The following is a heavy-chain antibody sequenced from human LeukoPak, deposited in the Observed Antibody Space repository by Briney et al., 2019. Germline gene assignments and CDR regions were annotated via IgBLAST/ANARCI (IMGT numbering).Heavy chain of an antibody. Sequence: SETLSLTCAVYGGSFSGYYWSWIRQPPGKGLERIGEINHSGSTNYNPSLKSRVTISVDTSKNQFSLKLSSATAADTAVYYCARVRLLGYCSSTSCYNYFDYWGQGTLVTVSS. V-gene: IGHV4-34*01. CDR3: ARVRLLGYCSSTSCYNYFDY. CDR1: GGSFSGYY. D-gene: IGHD2-2*02. CDR2: INHSGST. J-gene: IGHJ4*02.